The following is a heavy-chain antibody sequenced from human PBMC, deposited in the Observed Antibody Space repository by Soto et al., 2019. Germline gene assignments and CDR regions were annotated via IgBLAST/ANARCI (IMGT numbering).Heavy chain of an antibody. J-gene: IGHJ5*02. Sequence: QVQLQESGPGLVKPSQTLSLTCTVSGGSISSGGYYWSWIRQHPGKGLEWIGYIYYSGSTYYNPSLKSRVTISVDTSKNQFSLKLSSVTAAGTAVYYCAREIIQPVILGGGWFDPWGQGTLVTVSS. CDR2: IYYSGST. D-gene: IGHD2-15*01. V-gene: IGHV4-31*03. CDR3: AREIIQPVILGGGWFDP. CDR1: GGSISSGGYY.